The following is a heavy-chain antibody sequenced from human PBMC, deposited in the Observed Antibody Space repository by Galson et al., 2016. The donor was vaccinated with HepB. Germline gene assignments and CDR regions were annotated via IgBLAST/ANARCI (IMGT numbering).Heavy chain of an antibody. CDR3: AKGLKGRDYYGMDV. CDR1: GFTFSSYA. V-gene: IGHV3-23*01. Sequence: SLRLSCAASGFTFSSYAMSWVRQAPGEGLEWVSAISGSGGSTYYADSVKGRVTISRDNSKNTLYLQMNSLRAEETAVYYCAKGLKGRDYYGMDVWGQGTTVTVSS. CDR2: ISGSGGST. J-gene: IGHJ6*02.